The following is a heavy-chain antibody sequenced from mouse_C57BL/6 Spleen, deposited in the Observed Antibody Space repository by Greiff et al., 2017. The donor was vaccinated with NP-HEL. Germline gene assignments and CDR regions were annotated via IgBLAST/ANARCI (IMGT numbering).Heavy chain of an antibody. Sequence: EVQLQQSGAELVRPGASVKLSCTASGFNIKDDYMHWVKQRPEQGLEWIGSIDPENGDTEYASKFQGKATITADTSSNTAYLQLSSLTSEDTAVYYCTMGTTVVPFAYWGQGTLVTVSA. CDR2: IDPENGDT. V-gene: IGHV14-4*01. D-gene: IGHD1-1*01. CDR3: TMGTTVVPFAY. CDR1: GFNIKDDY. J-gene: IGHJ3*01.